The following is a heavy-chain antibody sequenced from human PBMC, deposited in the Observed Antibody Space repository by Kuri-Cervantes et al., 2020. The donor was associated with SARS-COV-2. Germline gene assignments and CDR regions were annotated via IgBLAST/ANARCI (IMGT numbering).Heavy chain of an antibody. Sequence: GGSLRLSCAASGFTFSSYSMNWVRQAPGKGLEWVSYISSSSSTIYYADSVKGRFTISRDNFKNTLYLQMSSLRAEDTAVYYCARGRGPGDFWSGLNWFDPWGQGTLVTVSS. CDR2: ISSSSSTI. CDR1: GFTFSSYS. D-gene: IGHD3-3*01. CDR3: ARGRGPGDFWSGLNWFDP. J-gene: IGHJ5*02. V-gene: IGHV3-48*01.